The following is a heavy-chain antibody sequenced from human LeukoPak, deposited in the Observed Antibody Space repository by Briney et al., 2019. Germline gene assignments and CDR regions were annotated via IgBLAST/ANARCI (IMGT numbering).Heavy chain of an antibody. CDR2: IDTTTSYK. Sequence: GGSLRLSCAASGFTFSTHGMNWVRQAPGKGLEWVSFIDTTTSYKYYADSVKGRFTISRDNAKNSLYLQMNSLRADDTAFYYCARGRSITILRGVAISDGFDIWGQGTMVTVSS. V-gene: IGHV3-21*04. D-gene: IGHD3-10*01. CDR1: GFTFSTHG. CDR3: ARGRSITILRGVAISDGFDI. J-gene: IGHJ3*02.